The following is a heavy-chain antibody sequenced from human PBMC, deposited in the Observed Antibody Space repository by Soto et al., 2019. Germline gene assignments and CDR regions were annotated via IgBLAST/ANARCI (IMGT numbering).Heavy chain of an antibody. V-gene: IGHV1-69*06. CDR2: IIPIFGTT. CDR1: GGTFSNYA. D-gene: IGHD3-22*01. CDR3: ARDYYDGRGCYSWYFDL. J-gene: IGHJ2*01. Sequence: QVQLVQSGAEVKKPGSSVKVSCRASGGTFSNYAISWVRQAPGQGLEWMGGIIPIFGTTNYAQKFQGRVTITADKSTSTAYMELSSLRSEDTAVYYCARDYYDGRGCYSWYFDLWGRGTLVTVSS.